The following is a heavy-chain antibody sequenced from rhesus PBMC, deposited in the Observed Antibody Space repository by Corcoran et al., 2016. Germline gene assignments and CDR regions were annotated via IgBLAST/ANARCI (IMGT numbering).Heavy chain of an antibody. D-gene: IGHD3-3*01. CDR3: AKGGTGYYFGS. J-gene: IGHJ4*01. CDR2: INGGGGPT. CDR1: GFTFSRYG. Sequence: EVQVVETGGALVQPGGSLNLSCAASGFTFSRYGMSWVRQAPGKGLEWVSAINGGGGPTYYAASVEGRFTISRDNSTHTLSLQMNSLRPEDTAVYYCAKGGTGYYFGSWGQGVLVTVSS. V-gene: IGHV3S5*01.